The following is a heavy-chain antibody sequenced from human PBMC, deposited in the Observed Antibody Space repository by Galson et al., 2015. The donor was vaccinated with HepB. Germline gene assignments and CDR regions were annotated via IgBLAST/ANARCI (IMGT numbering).Heavy chain of an antibody. CDR3: ARNGRAAIDGGFYYGMDV. J-gene: IGHJ6*02. D-gene: IGHD4-23*01. CDR2: IWYDGSKK. Sequence: SLRLSCAASGFTFNNYGMQWVRQAPGKGLEWVAVIWYDGSKKYYADTVQSRFTLTRDNSKNTLSLQMNSLIAEDTAVYYCARNGRAAIDGGFYYGMDVWGQGTTVTVSS. V-gene: IGHV3-33*01. CDR1: GFTFNNYG.